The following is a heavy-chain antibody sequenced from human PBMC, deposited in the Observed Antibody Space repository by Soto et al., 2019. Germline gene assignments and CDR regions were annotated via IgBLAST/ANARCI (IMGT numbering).Heavy chain of an antibody. Sequence: SETLSLTCTVSGGSISSYYWSWIRQPPGKGLEWIGYIYYSGSTNYNPSLKSRVTISVDTSKNQFSLKLSSVTAADTAVYYCARHKYSGYDLHYYYMDVWGKGTTVTVSS. CDR2: IYYSGST. CDR1: GGSISSYY. J-gene: IGHJ6*03. D-gene: IGHD5-12*01. CDR3: ARHKYSGYDLHYYYMDV. V-gene: IGHV4-59*08.